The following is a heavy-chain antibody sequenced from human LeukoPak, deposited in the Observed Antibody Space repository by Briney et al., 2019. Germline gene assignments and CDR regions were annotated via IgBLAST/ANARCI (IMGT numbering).Heavy chain of an antibody. D-gene: IGHD3-10*01. V-gene: IGHV1-18*01. J-gene: IGHJ4*02. Sequence: ASVKVSCKASGGTFSSYAISWVRQAPGQGLEWMGWISAYNGNTNYAQKLQGRVTMTTDTSTSTAYMELRSLRSDDTAVYYCARDLVRGVIISPSDYWGQGTLVTVSS. CDR2: ISAYNGNT. CDR1: GGTFSSYA. CDR3: ARDLVRGVIISPSDY.